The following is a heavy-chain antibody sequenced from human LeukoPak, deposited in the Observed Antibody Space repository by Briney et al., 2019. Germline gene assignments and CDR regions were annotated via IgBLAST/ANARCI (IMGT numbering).Heavy chain of an antibody. D-gene: IGHD2-15*01. CDR1: GYSFTSYW. Sequence: GESLKISCKGSGYSFTSYWIGWVRQMPGKGLEWMGIIYPGDSDTRYSPSFQGQVTISADKSISTAYLQWSSLKASATAMYYCARHGAEYCSGGSCYNYYYYGMDVWGQGTTVTVSS. CDR2: IYPGDSDT. J-gene: IGHJ6*02. CDR3: ARHGAEYCSGGSCYNYYYYGMDV. V-gene: IGHV5-51*01.